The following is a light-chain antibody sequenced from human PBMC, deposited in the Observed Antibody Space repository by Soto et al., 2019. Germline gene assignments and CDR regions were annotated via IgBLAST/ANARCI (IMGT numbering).Light chain of an antibody. V-gene: IGKV3-20*01. Sequence: EIALTQSPATLSLSPGGRATRSSRASQSVGSSLAWYQHKAGQTPRLLIFGASSRATGIPDRFSGSGSGTDFTLAISRLEPEDFAVYYCQHYGSSPTTFGQGTKVDIK. CDR3: QHYGSSPTT. CDR1: QSVGSS. J-gene: IGKJ1*01. CDR2: GAS.